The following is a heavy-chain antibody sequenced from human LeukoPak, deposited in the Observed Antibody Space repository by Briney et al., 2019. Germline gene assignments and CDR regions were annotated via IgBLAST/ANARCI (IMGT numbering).Heavy chain of an antibody. CDR3: AADFRGFLWPTVTPGWFDP. CDR1: GFTFTSSA. CDR2: IVVGGGNT. J-gene: IGHJ5*02. V-gene: IGHV1-58*01. Sequence: SVKVSCKASGFTFTSSAVQWVRQARGQRLEWIGWIVVGGGNTNCAQKFQERVTITRDMSTSTAYMELSSLRSEDTAVYYCAADFRGFLWPTVTPGWFDPWGQGTLVTVSS. D-gene: IGHD4-11*01.